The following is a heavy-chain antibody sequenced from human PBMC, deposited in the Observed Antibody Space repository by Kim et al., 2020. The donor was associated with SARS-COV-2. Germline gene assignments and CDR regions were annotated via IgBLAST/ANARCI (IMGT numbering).Heavy chain of an antibody. CDR3: ARSYGDSVSYDYFDI. J-gene: IGHJ3*02. D-gene: IGHD4-17*01. CDR1: GGSISSYY. CDR2: IYYSGST. V-gene: IGHV4-59*01. Sequence: SETLSLTCTVSGGSISSYYWSWIRQPPGKGLEWIGYIYYSGSTNYNPSLKSRVTISVDTSKNQFSLKLSSVTAADTAVYYCARSYGDSVSYDYFDIWGQGTMVTVSS.